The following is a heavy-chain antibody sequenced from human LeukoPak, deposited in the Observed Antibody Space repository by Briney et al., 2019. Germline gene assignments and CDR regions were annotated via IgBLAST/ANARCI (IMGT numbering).Heavy chain of an antibody. J-gene: IGHJ4*02. CDR2: IKQDGSEK. V-gene: IGHV3-7*01. CDR3: ARAPHPYCSGGNCIYFDF. D-gene: IGHD2-15*01. CDR1: GLTFSIHW. Sequence: GGSLRLSCAASGLTFSIHWMNWVRQAPGKGLEGVANIKQDGSEKYYVDSVKGRFTLSRDNAKKSLYLQMNSLSAEDTAVYYCARAPHPYCSGGNCIYFDFWGQGTLVTVSS.